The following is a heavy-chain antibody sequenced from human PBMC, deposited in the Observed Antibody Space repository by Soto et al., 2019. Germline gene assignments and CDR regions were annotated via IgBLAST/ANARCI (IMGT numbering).Heavy chain of an antibody. V-gene: IGHV1-46*01. D-gene: IGHD2-15*01. CDR2: INPSGGST. CDR1: GYTFTSYY. CDR3: ARDDCSGGSCYSQGFDY. Sequence: QVQLVQSGAEVKKPGASVKVSCKASGYTFTSYYMHWVRQAPGQGLEWMGIINPSGGSTSYAQKFLGRVTMTRDTSTSTVYMELSSLRSEDTAVYYCARDDCSGGSCYSQGFDYWGQGTLVTVSS. J-gene: IGHJ4*02.